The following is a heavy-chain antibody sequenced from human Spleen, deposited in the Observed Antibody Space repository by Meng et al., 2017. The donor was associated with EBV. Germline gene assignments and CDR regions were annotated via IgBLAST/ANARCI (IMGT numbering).Heavy chain of an antibody. D-gene: IGHD2-15*01. CDR1: RGFITSGDW. V-gene: IGHV4-4*02. J-gene: IGHJ4*02. CDR3: ARAGYHRPASEY. Sequence: QVQLRESGPGLVRPSGTLSLTCAVSRGFITSGDWWSWVRQSPGKGLEWIGEIHHSGGTSYNPSLKSRVTISLDMSKDQFSLRLRSVTAADTAVYYCARAGYHRPASEYWGQGTLVTVSS. CDR2: IHHSGGT.